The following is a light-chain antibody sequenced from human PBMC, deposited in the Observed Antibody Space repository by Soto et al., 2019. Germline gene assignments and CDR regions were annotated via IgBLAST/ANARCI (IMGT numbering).Light chain of an antibody. CDR3: QQYNSFST. CDR2: KAS. CDR1: QSISSW. V-gene: IGKV1-5*03. Sequence: DIQMTQSPSTLSASVGDRVTITCRASQSISSWLAWYQQKPGKAPKLLIYKASSLESGVPSRFSGSGSGTEFTLPIISLQPDDFATYYCQQYNSFSTFGQGTKVEIK. J-gene: IGKJ1*01.